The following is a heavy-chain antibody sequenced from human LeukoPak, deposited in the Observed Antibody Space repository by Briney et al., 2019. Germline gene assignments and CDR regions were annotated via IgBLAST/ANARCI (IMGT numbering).Heavy chain of an antibody. V-gene: IGHV4-30-4*08. CDR1: GGSISSGDYY. CDR3: ASRSNQLLTKHFAYYYYMDV. J-gene: IGHJ6*03. D-gene: IGHD2-2*01. Sequence: SQTLSLTCTVSGGSISSGDYYWSWIRQPPGKGLEWIGYIYYSGSTYYNPSLKSRVTISVDTSKNQFPLKLSSVTAADTAAYYCASRSNQLLTKHFAYYYYMDVWGKGTTVTVSS. CDR2: IYYSGST.